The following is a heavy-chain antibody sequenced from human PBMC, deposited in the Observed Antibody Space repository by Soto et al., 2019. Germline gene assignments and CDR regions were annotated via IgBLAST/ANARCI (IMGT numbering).Heavy chain of an antibody. CDR2: ISGGVDTI. CDR3: AKDKYYYYS. CDR1: GFTFSSSG. V-gene: IGHV3-23*01. J-gene: IGHJ4*02. Sequence: GGSLRLSCVASGFTFSSSGMSWVRQAPGKGLEWVSSISGGVDTIYYADTVKGRFTISRDSTKSKLYIQMNNLGADDTAIYYCAKDKYYYYSWGQGTLVTVAS.